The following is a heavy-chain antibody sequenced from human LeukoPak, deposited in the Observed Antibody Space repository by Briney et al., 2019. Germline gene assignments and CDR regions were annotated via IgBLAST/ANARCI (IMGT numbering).Heavy chain of an antibody. CDR1: GGSIRSSSYY. V-gene: IGHV4-39*01. D-gene: IGHD5-18*01. CDR2: IYYNGAT. J-gene: IGHJ4*02. CDR3: AIEGRASSYHLGRKSDY. Sequence: SETLSLTCTVSGGSIRSSSYYWGWIRQPPGKGLEWIGTIYYNGATQYNPSLKSRVTMPVDTSKNPCPLTLTSVTAADTAVYYCAIEGRASSYHLGRKSDYWGQGTVVTDSS.